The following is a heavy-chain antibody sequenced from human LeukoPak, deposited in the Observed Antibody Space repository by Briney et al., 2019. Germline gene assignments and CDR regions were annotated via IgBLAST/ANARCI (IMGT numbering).Heavy chain of an antibody. CDR1: GFTFSSYE. V-gene: IGHV3-48*03. CDR3: AKCLIHYDFWSGYYAFDY. D-gene: IGHD3-3*01. J-gene: IGHJ4*02. CDR2: ISSSGSTI. Sequence: SGGSLRLSCAASGFTFSSYEMNWVRQAPGKGLEGVSYISSSGSTIYYADSVKGRFTISRDNAKNSLYLQMNSLRAEDTAVYYCAKCLIHYDFWSGYYAFDYWGQGTLVTVSS.